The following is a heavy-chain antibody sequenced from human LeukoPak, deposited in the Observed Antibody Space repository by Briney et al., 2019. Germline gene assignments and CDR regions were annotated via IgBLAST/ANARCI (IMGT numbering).Heavy chain of an antibody. J-gene: IGHJ6*02. CDR1: GYTFTSYY. CDR2: INPSGGST. V-gene: IGHV1-46*01. Sequence: ASVKVSCKASGYTFTSYYMHWVRQAPGQGLEWMGIINPSGGSTSYAQKFQGRVTMTRDTSTSTVYMELSSLRSGDTAVYYCAREPRRLPLGYCSSTSCYGSYYYGMDVWGQGTTVTVSS. D-gene: IGHD2-2*01. CDR3: AREPRRLPLGYCSSTSCYGSYYYGMDV.